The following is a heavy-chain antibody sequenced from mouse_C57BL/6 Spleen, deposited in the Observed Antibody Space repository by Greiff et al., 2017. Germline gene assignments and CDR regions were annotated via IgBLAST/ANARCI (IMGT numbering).Heavy chain of an antibody. Sequence: QVQLQQSGAELVRPGTSVKVSCKASGYAFTNYLIEWVKQRPGQGLEWIGVINPGSGGTNYNEKFKGKATLTADKSSSTAYMQLSSLTSEDSAVYFCARSGYYGSSYEAMDYWGQGTSGTVSS. J-gene: IGHJ4*01. D-gene: IGHD1-1*01. CDR1: GYAFTNYL. V-gene: IGHV1-54*01. CDR3: ARSGYYGSSYEAMDY. CDR2: INPGSGGT.